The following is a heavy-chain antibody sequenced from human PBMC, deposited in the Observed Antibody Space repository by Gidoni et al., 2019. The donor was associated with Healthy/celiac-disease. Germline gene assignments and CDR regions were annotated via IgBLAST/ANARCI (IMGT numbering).Heavy chain of an antibody. CDR1: GFTFSSYS. CDR3: ARALNSSGYYPVY. V-gene: IGHV3-21*01. CDR2: ISSSSSYI. Sequence: EVQLVESGGGLVKPGGSLRLSCAASGFTFSSYSMNWVRQAPGKGLEWVSSISSSSSYIYYADSVKGRFTISRDNAKNSLYLQMNSLRAEDTAVYYCARALNSSGYYPVYWGQGTLVTVSS. D-gene: IGHD3-22*01. J-gene: IGHJ4*02.